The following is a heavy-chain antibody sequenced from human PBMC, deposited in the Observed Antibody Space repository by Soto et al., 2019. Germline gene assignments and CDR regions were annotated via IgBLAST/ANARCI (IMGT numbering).Heavy chain of an antibody. CDR1: GGSISSSNW. J-gene: IGHJ6*02. CDR2: IYHSGST. Sequence: QVQLQESGPGLVKPSGTLSLTCAVSGGSISSSNWWSWVRQPPGKGLEWIGEIYHSGSTNYNPSLKSRVTTSVDKSKNQFSLKLSSVTAADTAVYYCARALYSGYDHSGRHYYYGMDVWGQGTTVTVSS. D-gene: IGHD5-12*01. V-gene: IGHV4-4*02. CDR3: ARALYSGYDHSGRHYYYGMDV.